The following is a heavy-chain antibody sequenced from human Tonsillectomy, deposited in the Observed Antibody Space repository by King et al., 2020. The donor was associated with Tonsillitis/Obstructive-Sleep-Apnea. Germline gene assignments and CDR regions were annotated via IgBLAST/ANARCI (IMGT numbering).Heavy chain of an antibody. D-gene: IGHD2-15*01. CDR3: ARGGGYYYMDV. Sequence: VQLQESGPGLVKPSETLSLTCTVSGDSISSYYWSWIRHPPGKGLEWMGYIYYSGSTNYNPSLKSRVTISIDTAKNQLSLKLSSVTAADPAVYYCARGGGYYYMDVWGKGTTVTVSS. CDR1: GDSISSYY. CDR2: IYYSGST. V-gene: IGHV4-59*08. J-gene: IGHJ6*03.